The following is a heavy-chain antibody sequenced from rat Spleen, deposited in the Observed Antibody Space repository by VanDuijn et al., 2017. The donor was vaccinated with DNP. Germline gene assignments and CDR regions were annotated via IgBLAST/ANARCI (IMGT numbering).Heavy chain of an antibody. CDR3: AKDPITTDWYFDF. CDR1: GFTFSTFP. J-gene: IGHJ1*01. Sequence: EVQLLEFGGGLVQPGRSMKLSCAASGFTFSTFPMAWVRQAPKKGLEWVATINTDGGSTYYPDSVKGRFTISRDNAENTVYLQMNSLRSEDTATYYCAKDPITTDWYFDFWGPGTMVTVSS. CDR2: INTDGGST. V-gene: IGHV5-46*01. D-gene: IGHD1-10*01.